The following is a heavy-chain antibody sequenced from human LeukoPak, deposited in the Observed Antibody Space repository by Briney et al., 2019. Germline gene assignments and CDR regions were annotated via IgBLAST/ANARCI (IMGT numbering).Heavy chain of an antibody. J-gene: IGHJ5*02. CDR1: GFTFDDYG. CDR3: ARDGYDILTGSQGWFDP. CDR2: INWNGGST. V-gene: IGHV3-20*01. D-gene: IGHD3-9*01. Sequence: PGGSLRLSCAASGFTFDDYGMSWVRQAPGKGLELVSGINWNGGSTGYADSVKGRFTISRDNAKNSLYLQMNSLRAEDTALDHCARDGYDILTGSQGWFDPWGQGTLVTVSS.